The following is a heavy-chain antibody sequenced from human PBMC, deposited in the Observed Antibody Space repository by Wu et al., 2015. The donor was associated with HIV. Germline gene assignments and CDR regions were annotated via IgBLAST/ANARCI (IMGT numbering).Heavy chain of an antibody. CDR3: ATDRFYAAVLVVYSSFPVPLAYG. CDR1: GYIFTHYG. D-gene: IGHD2-8*02. V-gene: IGHV1-18*01. CDR2: ISGYNGYT. Sequence: QVQLVQSGVEVKKPGASVKVSCKASGYIFTHYGITWVRQAPGQGLEWMGWISGYNGYTNYAQKFQGRITMTRDTSTNTAYMELRSLRSDDTAVYYCATDRFYAAVLVVYSSFPVPLAYG. J-gene: IGHJ6*01.